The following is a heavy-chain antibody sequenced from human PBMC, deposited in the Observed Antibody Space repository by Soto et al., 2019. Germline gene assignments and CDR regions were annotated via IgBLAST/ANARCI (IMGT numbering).Heavy chain of an antibody. V-gene: IGHV1-69*12. J-gene: IGHJ4*02. CDR3: ASDGGVYDYSPFDY. CDR2: IIPIFGTA. D-gene: IGHD4-4*01. CDR1: GGTFSSYA. Sequence: QVQLVQSGAEVKKPGSSVKVSCKASGGTFSSYAISWVRQAPGQGLEWMGGIIPIFGTADYAQKFQGRVTMTADEPTRTAYMEPSSLRSEDTAVYCCASDGGVYDYSPFDYWGQGTLVTVSS.